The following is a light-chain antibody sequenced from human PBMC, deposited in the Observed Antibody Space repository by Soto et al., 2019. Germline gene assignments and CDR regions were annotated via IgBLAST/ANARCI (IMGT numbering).Light chain of an antibody. CDR2: VAS. CDR1: QGISSA. V-gene: IGKV1-13*02. Sequence: AIQLTQSPSSLSASVGDRVTITCRAIQGISSALAWYQHKPGRAPRLLIYVASSLQSGVSSRFSGSGSGTDFTLTISSLQPEDFATYYCQQFQSYALTFGGGTKLEIK. J-gene: IGKJ4*01. CDR3: QQFQSYALT.